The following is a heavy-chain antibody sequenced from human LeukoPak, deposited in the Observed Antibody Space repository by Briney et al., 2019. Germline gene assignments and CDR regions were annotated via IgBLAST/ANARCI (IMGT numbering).Heavy chain of an antibody. D-gene: IGHD2-2*02. Sequence: SETLSLTCTVSGGSISSGSYYWSWIRQPAGKGLEWIGRIYTSGSTNYNPSLKSRVTLSVDTSKDQFSLKLTSVTAADTAVYYCAKEVVSYCSSTSCYSDAFDIWGQGTMVTVSS. CDR1: GGSISSGSYY. V-gene: IGHV4-61*02. CDR2: IYTSGST. CDR3: AKEVVSYCSSTSCYSDAFDI. J-gene: IGHJ3*02.